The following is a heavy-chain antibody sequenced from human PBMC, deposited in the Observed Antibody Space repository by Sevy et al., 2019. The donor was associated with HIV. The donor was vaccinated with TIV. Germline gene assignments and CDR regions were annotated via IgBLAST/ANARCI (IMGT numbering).Heavy chain of an antibody. V-gene: IGHV3-48*01. CDR2: ISSSSTI. CDR3: ARGTGSGSFLFDY. D-gene: IGHD3-10*01. CDR1: GFTFSSYS. J-gene: IGHJ4*02. Sequence: RGSLRLSCAASGFTFSSYSMSWVRQTPGKGLEWLSLISSSSTIHHADSVKGRFTISRDNAKNSLYLQMNSLRAEDTAMYYCARGTGSGSFLFDYWGQGTLVTVSS.